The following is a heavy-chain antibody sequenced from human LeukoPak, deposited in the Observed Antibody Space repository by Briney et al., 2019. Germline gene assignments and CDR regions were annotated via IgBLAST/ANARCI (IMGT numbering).Heavy chain of an antibody. CDR1: GGSISSYY. CDR3: ARAGYYDYVWGSYRQRFDY. D-gene: IGHD3-16*02. Sequence: SETLSLTCTVSGGSISSYYWSWIRQPAGKGLEWIGRIYTSGSTYYNPSLKSRVTISVDTSKNQFSLKLSSVTAADTAVYYCARAGYYDYVWGSYRQRFDYWGQGTLVTVSS. V-gene: IGHV4-4*07. CDR2: IYTSGST. J-gene: IGHJ4*02.